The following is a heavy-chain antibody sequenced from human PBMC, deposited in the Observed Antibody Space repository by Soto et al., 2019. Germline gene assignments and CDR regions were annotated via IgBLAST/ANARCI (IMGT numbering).Heavy chain of an antibody. CDR1: GYTLTELS. CDR2: FDPEDGET. V-gene: IGHV1-24*01. J-gene: IGHJ4*02. D-gene: IGHD3-3*01. Sequence: ASVKVSCKVSGYTLTELSMHWVRQAPGKGLEWMGGFDPEDGETIYAQKFQGRVTVTEDTSTDTAYMELSSLRSEDTAVYYCAIGDFWSGSAYWGQGTLLTVSS. CDR3: AIGDFWSGSAY.